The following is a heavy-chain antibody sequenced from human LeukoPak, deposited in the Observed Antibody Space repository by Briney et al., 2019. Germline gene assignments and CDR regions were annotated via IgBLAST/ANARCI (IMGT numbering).Heavy chain of an antibody. CDR1: GGSISGRSYY. J-gene: IGHJ4*02. V-gene: IGHV4-39*07. D-gene: IGHD6-19*01. Sequence: PSETLSLTCTVSGGSISGRSYYWGWIRQPPGKGLEWIGTIYYSGSTNYNPSLKSRVTISVDTSKNQFSLKLSSVTAADTAVYYCARERVGSSGRYYFDYWGQGTLVTVSS. CDR2: IYYSGST. CDR3: ARERVGSSGRYYFDY.